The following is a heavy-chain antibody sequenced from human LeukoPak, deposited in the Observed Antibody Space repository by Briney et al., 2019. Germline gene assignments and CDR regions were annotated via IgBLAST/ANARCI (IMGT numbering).Heavy chain of an antibody. D-gene: IGHD4-17*01. V-gene: IGHV3-53*05. Sequence: GGSLRLSCAASGFTVSSIYMSWVRQAPGKGLEWVSVIYSAGNTYYADSVKGRFTISRDNSKNTLTMFLQMNSLRVEDTAVYYCAKGGDYALDYWGQGTLVTVSS. J-gene: IGHJ4*02. CDR3: AKGGDYALDY. CDR1: GFTVSSIY. CDR2: IYSAGNT.